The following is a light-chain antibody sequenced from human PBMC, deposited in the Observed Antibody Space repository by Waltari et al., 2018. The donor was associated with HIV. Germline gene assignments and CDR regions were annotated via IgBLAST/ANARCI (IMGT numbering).Light chain of an antibody. CDR3: CSYAGPNPLV. V-gene: IGLV2-23*02. Sequence: QSALTQPASVSASPGQSITLSCPGTTSDVGRSDLVSGYQHFPDRAPKLIIFDVPKRPSGVSTRFSGSKSGNTAYLTISGLHPEDEADYYCCSYAGPNPLVFGGGTKLTVL. CDR2: DVP. CDR1: TSDVGRSDL. J-gene: IGLJ2*01.